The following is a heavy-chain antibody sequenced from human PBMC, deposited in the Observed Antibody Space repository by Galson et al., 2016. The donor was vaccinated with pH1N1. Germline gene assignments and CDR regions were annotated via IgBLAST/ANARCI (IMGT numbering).Heavy chain of an antibody. J-gene: IGHJ4*02. CDR1: GYSFSSYW. CDR3: AGRETIVGVDY. D-gene: IGHD2-15*01. CDR2: IYPGDSDT. Sequence: QSGAEVKKPGESLKISCKGSGYSFSSYWIGWVRQLPGKGLEWMGIIYPGDSDTKYSPSFQGQVTFSVDKSISTAYLQCSSLKASDTAMDYCAGRETIVGVDYWGQGTLVTVSS. V-gene: IGHV5-51*03.